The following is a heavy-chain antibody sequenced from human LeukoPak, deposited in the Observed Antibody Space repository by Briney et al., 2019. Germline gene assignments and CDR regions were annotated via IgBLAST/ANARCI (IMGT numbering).Heavy chain of an antibody. CDR3: ARALLWFGEPSRIDY. CDR1: GYTFTSYG. Sequence: ASVKVSCKASGYTFTSYGISWVRQAPGQGLEWMGWITAYNDNTNYAQKLQGRVTMTTDTSTSTAYMELRSLRSDDTAVYYCARALLWFGEPSRIDYWGQGTLVTASS. V-gene: IGHV1-18*01. J-gene: IGHJ4*02. D-gene: IGHD3-10*01. CDR2: ITAYNDNT.